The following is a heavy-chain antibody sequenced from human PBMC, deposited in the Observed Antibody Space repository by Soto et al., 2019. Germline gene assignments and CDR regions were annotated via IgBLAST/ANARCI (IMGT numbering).Heavy chain of an antibody. J-gene: IGHJ4*02. CDR1: GGSISSYF. D-gene: IGHD6-13*01. CDR2: VYYTGTT. V-gene: IGHV4-59*01. CDR3: ARDLAAVPRAFDY. Sequence: SETLSLTCTVSGGSISSYFYIWVRQPPGKGLEWIGSVYYTGTTDYNPSLKSRVTTSVDTSKTQFSLNLRSVTAADTAVYYCARDLAAVPRAFDYWGRGTLVTVSS.